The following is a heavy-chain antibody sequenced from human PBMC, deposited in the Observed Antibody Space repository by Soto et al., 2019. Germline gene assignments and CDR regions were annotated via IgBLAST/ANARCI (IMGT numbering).Heavy chain of an antibody. CDR3: ARAPTVPTGYRYFDL. CDR1: GWSSSSGWYS. D-gene: IGHD4-17*01. V-gene: IGHV4-30-2*01. J-gene: IGHJ2*01. CDR2: IYHSGST. Sequence: SASXSLTWSVSGWSSSSGWYSWSWIRQPPGKVLEWIGYIYHSGSTYYNPSLKSRVTISVDRSKNQFSLKLSSVTAADTAVYYRARAPTVPTGYRYFDLWGRGTPVT.